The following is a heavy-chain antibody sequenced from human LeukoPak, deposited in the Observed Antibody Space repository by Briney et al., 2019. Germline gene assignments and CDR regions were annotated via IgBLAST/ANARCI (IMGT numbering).Heavy chain of an antibody. CDR2: MNPNSGDT. V-gene: IGHV1-8*02. CDR3: PRGQMAGIAARRDFDY. Sequence: ASVKVSCKASGYTFTAQYRHWVRQAPGPGLEWMGWMNPNSGDTDYAQKLQGRVTTTRNTSISTAYMELGSLRSEHTAVYYRPRGQMAGIAARRDFDYWGQGTLVTVSS. J-gene: IGHJ4*02. D-gene: IGHD6-13*01. CDR1: GYTFTAQY.